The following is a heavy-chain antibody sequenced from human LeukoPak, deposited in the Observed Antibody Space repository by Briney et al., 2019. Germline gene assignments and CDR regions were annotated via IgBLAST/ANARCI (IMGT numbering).Heavy chain of an antibody. Sequence: SETLSLTCTVSGGSINYYYWMWIRQPPGKGLEWIGYIYYSGGTHYNPSLKSRVTMLVDTSKNQFSLKLTAVTAADTAVYYCAREMPDPMDVWGQGTTVTVSS. CDR3: AREMPDPMDV. CDR1: GGSINYYY. J-gene: IGHJ6*02. D-gene: IGHD1-14*01. V-gene: IGHV4-59*01. CDR2: IYYSGGT.